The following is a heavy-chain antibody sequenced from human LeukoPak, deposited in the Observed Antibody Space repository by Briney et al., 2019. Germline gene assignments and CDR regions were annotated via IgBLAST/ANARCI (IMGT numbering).Heavy chain of an antibody. CDR2: IYPGDSDT. CDR1: GYSFTSYW. CDR3: ARLDSSGYYSCDY. J-gene: IGHJ4*02. D-gene: IGHD3-22*01. Sequence: GESLKISCEGSGYSFTSYWIAWVRQMPGKGLEWMGIIYPGDSDTRYSPSFQGQVTISADKSITTAYLQWNSLEASDTAMYYCARLDSSGYYSCDYWGQGTLVTVSS. V-gene: IGHV5-51*01.